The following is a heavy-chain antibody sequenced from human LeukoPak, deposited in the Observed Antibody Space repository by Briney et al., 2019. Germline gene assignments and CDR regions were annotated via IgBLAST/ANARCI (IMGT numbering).Heavy chain of an antibody. CDR2: ISGSGGST. J-gene: IGHJ4*02. CDR1: GFTFSSYA. D-gene: IGHD4-17*01. CDR3: AKDPTVTTSFTFDY. Sequence: GGSLRLSCAASGFTFSSYAMSWVRQAPGKGLEWVSAISGSGGSTYYADSVKGRSTISRDNSKNTLYLQMNSLRAEDTAVYYCAKDPTVTTSFTFDYWGQGTLVTVSS. V-gene: IGHV3-23*01.